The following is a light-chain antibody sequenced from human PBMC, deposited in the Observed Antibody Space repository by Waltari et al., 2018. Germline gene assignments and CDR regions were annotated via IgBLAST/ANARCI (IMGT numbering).Light chain of an antibody. V-gene: IGLV2-8*01. CDR3: SSYAGSDTWRYV. CDR1: SSDVGGYNY. CDR2: EVT. J-gene: IGLJ1*01. Sequence: QSALTQPPSASGSPGQSVTISCTGPSSDVGGYNYVPWFQPPPAQAPKLMIYEVTNRSSGVPDRFSGSKSGNTASLTVSGLQAEDEADYYCSSYAGSDTWRYVFGTGTKVTVL.